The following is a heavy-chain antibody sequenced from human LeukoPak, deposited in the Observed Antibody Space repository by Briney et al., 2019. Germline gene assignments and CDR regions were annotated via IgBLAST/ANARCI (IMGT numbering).Heavy chain of an antibody. Sequence: GGSLRLSCAASGFTFSSYAMSWVRQAPGKGLEWVSAISGSGGSTYYADSVKGRFTISRDNSKNMLYLQMNSLRAEDTAVYYCAKELLMITFFYYGMDVWGQGTTVTVSS. CDR2: ISGSGGST. D-gene: IGHD3-16*01. CDR1: GFTFSSYA. V-gene: IGHV3-23*01. J-gene: IGHJ6*02. CDR3: AKELLMITFFYYGMDV.